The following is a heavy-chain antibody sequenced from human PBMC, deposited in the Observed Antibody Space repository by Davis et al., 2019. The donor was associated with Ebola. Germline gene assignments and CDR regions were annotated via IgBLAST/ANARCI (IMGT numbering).Heavy chain of an antibody. J-gene: IGHJ5*02. Sequence: GESLKISCKGSGYTFTSYWIAWVRQMPGKGLEWMGSIYPGDSDTRDSPSFQGQVTISADKSISTAYLQWSSLKASDTAMYYCARQTGGSWTTRFDPWGQGTLVTVSS. CDR1: GYTFTSYW. CDR3: ARQTGGSWTTRFDP. D-gene: IGHD2-8*02. CDR2: IYPGDSDT. V-gene: IGHV5-51*01.